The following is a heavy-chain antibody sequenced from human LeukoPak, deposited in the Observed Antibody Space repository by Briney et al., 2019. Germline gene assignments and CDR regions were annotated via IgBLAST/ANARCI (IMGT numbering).Heavy chain of an antibody. V-gene: IGHV1-8*03. Sequence: ASVKVSCKASGYTFTSHDINWVRQATGQGLEWMGWMNPNSGHTGSAQKFQGRVTITRDTSISTVYMELSSLRSEDTAVYYCARNVAGTGDFDYWGQGTLVTVSS. D-gene: IGHD6-19*01. CDR1: GYTFTSHD. CDR2: MNPNSGHT. J-gene: IGHJ4*02. CDR3: ARNVAGTGDFDY.